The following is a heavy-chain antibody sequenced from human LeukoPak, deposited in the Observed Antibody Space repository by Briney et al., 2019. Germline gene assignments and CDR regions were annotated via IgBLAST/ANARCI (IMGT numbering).Heavy chain of an antibody. CDR2: FDPEDGET. V-gene: IGHV1-24*01. D-gene: IGHD6-19*01. CDR1: GYTLTELS. CDR3: ATDLGAVVED. J-gene: IGHJ4*02. Sequence: ASVKVSYKVSGYTLTELSMHWVRQAPGKGLEWMGGFDPEDGETIYAQKFQGRVTMTEDTSTDAAYMELSSLRSEDTAVYYCATDLGAVVEDWGQGTLVTISS.